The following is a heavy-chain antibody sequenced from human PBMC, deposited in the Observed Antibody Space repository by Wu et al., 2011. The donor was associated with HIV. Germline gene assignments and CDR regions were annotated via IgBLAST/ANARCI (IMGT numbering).Heavy chain of an antibody. CDR1: GGSFKSHT. D-gene: IGHD1-20*01. CDR2: IIPIFXTP. V-gene: IGHV1-69*08. J-gene: IGHJ4*01. Sequence: QVQLVQSGSEVRKPGSSVKVSCKASGGSFKSHTITWVRQAPGQGLEWMGRIIPIFXTPTYAQRFQDRVTLTADKSTGTAFLELSSLTSEDTAVYYCARDGAADHITSYFDYWGPGTLVIVSS. CDR3: ARDGAADHITSYFDY.